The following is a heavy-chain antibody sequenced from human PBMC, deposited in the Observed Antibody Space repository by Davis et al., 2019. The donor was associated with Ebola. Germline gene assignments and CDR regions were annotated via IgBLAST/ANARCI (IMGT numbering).Heavy chain of an antibody. J-gene: IGHJ6*02. CDR2: ISSSGSTI. D-gene: IGHD2-21*01. CDR1: GFTFSSYE. CDR3: ARAETSILWWSYGMDV. V-gene: IGHV3-48*03. Sequence: GESLKISCAASGFTFSSYEMNWVRQAPGKGLEWVSYISSSGSTIYYADSVKGRFTISRENAKNSLYLQMNSLRAEDTAVYYCARAETSILWWSYGMDVWGQGTTVTVSS.